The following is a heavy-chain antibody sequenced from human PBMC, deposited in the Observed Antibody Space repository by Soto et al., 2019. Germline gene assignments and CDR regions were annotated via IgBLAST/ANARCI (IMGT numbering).Heavy chain of an antibody. CDR3: ARDTMIVVVITNYYYYGMDV. CDR1: GGSISSGGYY. Sequence: PSETLSLTCTVSGGSISSGGYYWSWIRQHPGKGLEWIGYIYYSGSTYYNPSLKSRVTISVDTSKNQFSLKLSSVTAADTAVYYCARDTMIVVVITNYYYYGMDVWGQGTTVTVSS. J-gene: IGHJ6*02. D-gene: IGHD3-22*01. CDR2: IYYSGST. V-gene: IGHV4-31*03.